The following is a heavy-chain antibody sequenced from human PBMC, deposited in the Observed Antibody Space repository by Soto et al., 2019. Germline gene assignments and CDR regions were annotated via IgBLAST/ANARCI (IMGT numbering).Heavy chain of an antibody. CDR2: ISWDGGST. Sequence: EVQLVESGGVVVQPGGSLRLSCAASGFTFDDYTMHWVRQAPGKGLEWVSLISWDGGSTYYADSVKGRFTISRDNSKNSLYLQMNSLRTEDTALYYCAKDRAVDTAIGGFYYYYGMDVWGQGTTVTVSS. D-gene: IGHD5-18*01. CDR3: AKDRAVDTAIGGFYYYYGMDV. V-gene: IGHV3-43*01. CDR1: GFTFDDYT. J-gene: IGHJ6*02.